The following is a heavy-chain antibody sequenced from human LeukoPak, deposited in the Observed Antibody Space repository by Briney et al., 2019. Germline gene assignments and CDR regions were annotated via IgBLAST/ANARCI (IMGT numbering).Heavy chain of an antibody. J-gene: IGHJ3*02. CDR3: AKDRWGSRPHAFDI. CDR2: ISGSGGSR. CDR1: GFTFSIYA. D-gene: IGHD7-27*01. Sequence: GGSLRLSCAASGFTFSIYATSWVRQAPGKGLEWVSGISGSGGSRYYADSVKGRFTISRDNSKNTLYLQMNSLRAEDTAVYYCAKDRWGSRPHAFDIWGQGTMVTVSS. V-gene: IGHV3-23*01.